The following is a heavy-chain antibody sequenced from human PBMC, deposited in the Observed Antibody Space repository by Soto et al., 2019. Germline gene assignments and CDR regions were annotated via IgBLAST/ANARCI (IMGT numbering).Heavy chain of an antibody. V-gene: IGHV1-18*01. Sequence: ASVKVSCKASGYTFTSYGISWVRQAPGQGLEWMGWISAYNGNTNYAQKLQGRVTMTTDTSTSTAYMELRSLRSDDKAVYYCARDRPRRIVGAPDAFDIWRQRTMVTVSS. CDR3: ARDRPRRIVGAPDAFDI. J-gene: IGHJ3*02. CDR1: GYTFTSYG. D-gene: IGHD3-16*02. CDR2: ISAYNGNT.